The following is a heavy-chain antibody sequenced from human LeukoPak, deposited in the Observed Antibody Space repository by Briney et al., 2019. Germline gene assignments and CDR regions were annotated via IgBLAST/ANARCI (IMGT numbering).Heavy chain of an antibody. CDR3: ARIPSGYTLGYGYYYYCMDV. D-gene: IGHD5-18*01. J-gene: IGHJ6*03. V-gene: IGHV3-48*04. CDR1: GFTFSDYT. CDR2: ISTSSSII. Sequence: GGSLRLACEVSGFTFSDYTMTWVRQAPGKGLEWVSYISTSSSIIYYADSVKGRFTISRDNTKNSLYLQMNSLRAEDTAVYYCARIPSGYTLGYGYYYYCMDVWGKGATVTVSS.